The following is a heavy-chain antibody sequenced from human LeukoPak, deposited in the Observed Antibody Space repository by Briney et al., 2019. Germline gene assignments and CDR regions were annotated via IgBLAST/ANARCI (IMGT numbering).Heavy chain of an antibody. Sequence: GGSLGLSCAASGFTFGGYAMYWVRQAPGKGLERVSYISSSGSTIYYADSVKGRFTLSRDNAKNSLYLQMNSLRAEDTAVYYCARGRQGELLGVYYYCGMDVWGQGTTVTVSS. CDR2: ISSSGSTI. J-gene: IGHJ6*02. V-gene: IGHV3-48*03. CDR3: ARGRQGELLGVYYYCGMDV. CDR1: GFTFGGYA. D-gene: IGHD1-26*01.